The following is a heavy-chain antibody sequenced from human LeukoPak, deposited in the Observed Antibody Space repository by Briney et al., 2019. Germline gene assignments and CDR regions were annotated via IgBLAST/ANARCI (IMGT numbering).Heavy chain of an antibody. CDR2: ISWDGGST. CDR3: AKDSSSSGLAYYYYMDV. Sequence: GGSLRLSCAASGFTFDGYTMHCVRQAPGKGLEWVSLISWDGGSTYYADSVKGRFTISRDNSKNSLYLQMNSLRAEDTALYYCAKDSSSSGLAYYYYMDVWGKGTTVTVSS. J-gene: IGHJ6*03. V-gene: IGHV3-43D*03. CDR1: GFTFDGYT. D-gene: IGHD6-13*01.